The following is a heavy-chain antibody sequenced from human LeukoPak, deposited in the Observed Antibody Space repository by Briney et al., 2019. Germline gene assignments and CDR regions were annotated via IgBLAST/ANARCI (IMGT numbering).Heavy chain of an antibody. CDR2: ISYDGSNK. V-gene: IGHV3-30*18. CDR3: AKDSRSLPYCFDF. J-gene: IGHJ4*02. Sequence: GGSLRLSCAASGFAFSTYGMHWVRQAPGKGLEWVAVISYDGSNKYYADSVKGRLTISRDNSKDTVYLQLNSLRAEDTAVYYCAKDSRSLPYCFDFWGQGTLVTDSS. CDR1: GFAFSTYG.